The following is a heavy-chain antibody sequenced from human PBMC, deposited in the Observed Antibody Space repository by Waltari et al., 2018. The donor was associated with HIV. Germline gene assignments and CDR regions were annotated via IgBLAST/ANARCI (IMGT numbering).Heavy chain of an antibody. CDR2: INWNGGST. Sequence: VQLGECGGGVVRPGGSVRLACVAPGFNLDVSGMRWVRQAPGKGLGWVSGINWNGGSTAYADSVMDRLSISREDAKTSLYLQMNSLRAEDTALYYCAEDYGSGSYYNYWGQGTVVTVSS. D-gene: IGHD3-10*01. CDR3: AEDYGSGSYYNY. CDR1: GFNLDVSG. V-gene: IGHV3-20*04. J-gene: IGHJ4*02.